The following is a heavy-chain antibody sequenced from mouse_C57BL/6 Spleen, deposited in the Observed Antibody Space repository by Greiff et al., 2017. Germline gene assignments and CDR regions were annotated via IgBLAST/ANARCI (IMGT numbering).Heavy chain of an antibody. CDR3: ASLGDY. D-gene: IGHD4-1*01. Sequence: VQLKESGGDLVKPGGSLKLSCAASGFTFSSYGMSWVRQTPDKRLEWVATISSGGSYPYYQDSVKGRFTISRDNAKNTLYLQMSILKSEDTAMYYCASLGDYWGQGTTLTVSS. V-gene: IGHV5-6*01. CDR2: ISSGGSYP. CDR1: GFTFSSYG. J-gene: IGHJ2*01.